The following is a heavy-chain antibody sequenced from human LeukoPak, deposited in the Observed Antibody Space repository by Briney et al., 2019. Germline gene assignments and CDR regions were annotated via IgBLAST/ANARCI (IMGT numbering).Heavy chain of an antibody. CDR2: ISPGDSDT. CDR3: ARRNGYNAGALDFDY. Sequence: GESLKISCKGSGYIFTSYRIGWVRQMPGKGLEWMGIISPGDSDTAYSPSFQGQVTISADKSITTAYLQWSSLKASDTAMYYCARRNGYNAGALDFDYWGQGTLVTVSS. V-gene: IGHV5-51*01. J-gene: IGHJ4*02. CDR1: GYIFTSYR. D-gene: IGHD5-24*01.